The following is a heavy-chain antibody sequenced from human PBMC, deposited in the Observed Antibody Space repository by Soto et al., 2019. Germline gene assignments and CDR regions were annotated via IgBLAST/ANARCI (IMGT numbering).Heavy chain of an antibody. V-gene: IGHV4-31*03. Sequence: SETLSLTCTVSGGSISSDGYYWSWIRQHPGKGLEWIGYIYHSGTTYYNPSLKSRLTISVDTSKNQFSLDVTSVTAADTAVYYCASYGSSSFDSWGQGTLVTVSS. CDR1: GGSISSDGYY. J-gene: IGHJ4*02. CDR3: ASYGSSSFDS. D-gene: IGHD6-6*01. CDR2: IYHSGTT.